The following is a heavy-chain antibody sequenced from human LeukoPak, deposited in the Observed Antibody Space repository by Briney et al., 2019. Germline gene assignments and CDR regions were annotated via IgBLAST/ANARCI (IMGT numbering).Heavy chain of an antibody. CDR1: GYTFTSYY. CDR2: INPNSGGT. V-gene: IGHV1-2*02. J-gene: IGHJ4*02. Sequence: ASVKVSCKASGYTFTSYYMHWVRQAPGQGLEWMGWINPNSGGTNYAQKFQGRVTMTRDTSISTAYMELSRLRSDDTAVYYCARDSGYFDWLPDYWGQGTLVTVSS. D-gene: IGHD3-9*01. CDR3: ARDSGYFDWLPDY.